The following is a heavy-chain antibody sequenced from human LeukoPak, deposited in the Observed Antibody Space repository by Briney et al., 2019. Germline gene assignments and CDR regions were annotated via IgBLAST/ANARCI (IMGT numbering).Heavy chain of an antibody. CDR1: GFTFSSYS. D-gene: IGHD3-22*01. CDR2: ISSSSSTI. V-gene: IGHV3-48*01. Sequence: PGGSLRLSCAASGFTFSSYSMNWVRQAPGKGLEWVSYISSSSSTIYYADSVKGRFTISRDNPKNSLYLQMNSLRAEDTAVYYCARDPAGSGYYLGPDYWGQGTLVTVSS. J-gene: IGHJ4*02. CDR3: ARDPAGSGYYLGPDY.